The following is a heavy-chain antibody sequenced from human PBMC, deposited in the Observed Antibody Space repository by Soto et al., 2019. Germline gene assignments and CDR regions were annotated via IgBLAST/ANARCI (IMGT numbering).Heavy chain of an antibody. CDR3: ARKMASIAASRRALGYYGMDV. Sequence: SETLSLTCAVYGGSFSGYYWSWIRQPLGKGLEWIGEINHSGSTNYNPSLKSRVTISVDTSKNQFSLKLSSVTAADTAVYYCARKMASIAASRRALGYYGMDVSGQGTTVNASS. CDR2: INHSGST. D-gene: IGHD6-6*01. CDR1: GGSFSGYY. J-gene: IGHJ6*02. V-gene: IGHV4-34*01.